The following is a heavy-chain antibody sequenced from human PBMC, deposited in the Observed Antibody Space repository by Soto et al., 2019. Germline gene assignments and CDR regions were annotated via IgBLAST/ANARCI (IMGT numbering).Heavy chain of an antibody. V-gene: IGHV3-11*06. CDR1: GFTFGDSY. CDR3: VRGGGGGLFDP. J-gene: IGHJ5*02. CDR2: ISPGSRYP. Sequence: LRLSCAGSGFTFGDSYMSWIRQAPGKGLEWLSYISPGSRYPAYADSVKGRFTISRDNAKRSPYLQMMSLTAEDTAIYYCVRGGGGGLFDPWGQGTMVTVSS. D-gene: IGHD2-15*01.